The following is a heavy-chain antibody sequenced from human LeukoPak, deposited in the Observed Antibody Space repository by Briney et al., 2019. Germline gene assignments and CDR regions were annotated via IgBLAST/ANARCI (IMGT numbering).Heavy chain of an antibody. CDR3: TTGLCSSTSCPYYYYYYYMDV. CDR2: IKSKTDGGTT. J-gene: IGHJ6*03. D-gene: IGHD2-2*01. V-gene: IGHV3-15*01. CDR1: GFTFSNAW. Sequence: GGSLRLSCAASGFTFSNAWMSWVRQAPGEGLEWVGRIKSKTDGGTTDYAAPVKGRFTISRDDSKTTLFLQMNSLKTEDTAVYYCTTGLCSSTSCPYYYYYYYMDVWGKGTTVTVSS.